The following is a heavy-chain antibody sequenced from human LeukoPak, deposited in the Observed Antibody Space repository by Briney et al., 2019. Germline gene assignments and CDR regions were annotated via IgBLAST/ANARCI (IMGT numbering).Heavy chain of an antibody. CDR1: GYTLTSYG. V-gene: IGHV1-18*01. CDR2: ISAYNGNT. CDR3: ARSSDFWSGYPLDY. J-gene: IGHJ4*02. D-gene: IGHD3-3*01. Sequence: ASVKVSCKASGYTLTSYGISWVRQAPGQGLEWMGWISAYNGNTNYAQKLQGRVTMTTDTSTSTAYMELRSLRSDDTAVYYCARSSDFWSGYPLDYWGQGTLVTVSS.